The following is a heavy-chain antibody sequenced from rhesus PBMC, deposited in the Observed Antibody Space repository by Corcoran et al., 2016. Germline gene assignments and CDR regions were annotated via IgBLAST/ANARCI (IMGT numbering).Heavy chain of an antibody. CDR3: ARDRIGIAAADPPQYYFDY. D-gene: IGHD6S26*01. CDR2: IYGRRGGT. V-gene: IGHV4-106*01. CDR1: GGSISDDYY. Sequence: QVQLQESDPGLVKPSETLSLTCAVSGGSISDDYYWSWIRQPPGKGLERIGYIYGRRGGTTYNPPLKNRVTIAIGTSTNQFSLMLNSVPAADTAVYYCARDRIGIAAADPPQYYFDYWGQRVLVTVSS. J-gene: IGHJ4*01.